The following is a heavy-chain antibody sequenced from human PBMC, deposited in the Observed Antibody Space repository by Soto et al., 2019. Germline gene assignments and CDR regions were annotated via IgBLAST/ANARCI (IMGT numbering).Heavy chain of an antibody. CDR1: GGTFSSYA. Sequence: ASVKVSCKASGGTFSSYAISWVRQAPGQGLEWMGGIIPIFGTANYAQKFQGRVTITADESTSTAYMGLSSLRSEDTAVYYCARGRWLPREAFDIWGQGTMVTVSS. CDR2: IIPIFGTA. D-gene: IGHD5-12*01. J-gene: IGHJ3*02. CDR3: ARGRWLPREAFDI. V-gene: IGHV1-69*13.